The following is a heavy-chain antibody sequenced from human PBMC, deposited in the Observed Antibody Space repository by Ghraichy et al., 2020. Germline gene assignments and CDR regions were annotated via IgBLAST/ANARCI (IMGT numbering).Heavy chain of an antibody. V-gene: IGHV3-74*03. J-gene: IGHJ4*02. CDR2: IYADGSAT. CDR1: GFTFSDYG. CDR3: VRGKNYGFDY. D-gene: IGHD3-10*01. Sequence: GESLNISCAASGFTFSDYGMHWVRQAPGKGLVWVSRIYADGSATKYADSVKGRFTISRDNAKSTMYLQMNSLRAEDTAVYYCVRGKNYGFDYWGQGTLVTVSS.